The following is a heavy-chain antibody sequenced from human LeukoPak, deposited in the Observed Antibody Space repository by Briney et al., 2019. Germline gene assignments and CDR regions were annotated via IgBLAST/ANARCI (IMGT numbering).Heavy chain of an antibody. J-gene: IGHJ3*02. Sequence: ASVKVSCKASGYTFTGYYMHWVRQAPGQGLEWMGRINPNSGGTNYAQKFQGRVTMTRDTSISTAYMELSRLRSDDTAVYYCARGRRIQLWPTAFDIWGQGTMVTVSS. CDR2: INPNSGGT. CDR1: GYTFTGYY. CDR3: ARGRRIQLWPTAFDI. D-gene: IGHD5-18*01. V-gene: IGHV1-2*06.